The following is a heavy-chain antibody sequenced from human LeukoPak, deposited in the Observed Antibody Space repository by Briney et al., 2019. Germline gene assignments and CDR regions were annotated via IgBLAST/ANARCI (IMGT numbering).Heavy chain of an antibody. CDR2: IYYSGST. J-gene: IGHJ4*02. CDR3: ARDTYYYDSSVYYPLGN. Sequence: PSETLSLTCTVSGGSISSSSYYWGWIRQPPGKGLEWIGSIYYSGSTYYNPSLKSRVTISVDTSKNQFSLKLSSVTAADTAVYYCARDTYYYDSSVYYPLGNWGQGTLVTVSS. CDR1: GGSISSSSYY. D-gene: IGHD3-22*01. V-gene: IGHV4-39*07.